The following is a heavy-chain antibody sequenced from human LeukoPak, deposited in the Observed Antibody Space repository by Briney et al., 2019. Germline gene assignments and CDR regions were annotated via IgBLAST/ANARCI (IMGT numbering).Heavy chain of an antibody. Sequence: SETLSLTCAVYGGSFSGYYWSWIRQPPGKGLEWIGEINHSGSTNYNPSLKSRVTISVDTSKNQFSLKLSSVTAADTAVYYCAKPGSLRDYYFDYWGQGTLVTVSS. CDR1: GGSFSGYY. CDR2: INHSGST. CDR3: AKPGSLRDYYFDY. V-gene: IGHV4-34*01. D-gene: IGHD2-15*01. J-gene: IGHJ4*02.